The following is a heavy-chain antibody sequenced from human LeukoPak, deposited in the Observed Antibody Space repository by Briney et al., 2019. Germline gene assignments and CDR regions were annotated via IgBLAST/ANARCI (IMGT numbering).Heavy chain of an antibody. CDR2: IYWSSGRT. D-gene: IGHD3-10*01. J-gene: IGHJ4*02. CDR1: GFTSADYA. V-gene: IGHV3-9*02. CDR3: GKDMSPGGLDN. Sequence: TGGSLRLSCAASGFTSADYAMHWVRQTPGKGLEWVSGIYWSSGRTGYADSVKGRFTISRDNAKNSLYLQMNSLRAEDTALYYCGKDMSPGGLDNWGQGTLVTVSS.